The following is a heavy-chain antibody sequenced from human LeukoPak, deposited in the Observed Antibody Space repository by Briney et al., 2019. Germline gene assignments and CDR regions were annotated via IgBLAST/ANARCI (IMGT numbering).Heavy chain of an antibody. V-gene: IGHV4-59*01. Sequence: SETLSLTCTVSGGSIRSYYWSWIRQPPGKGLEWIGYIYYSGSTNYNPSLKSRVTISVDTSKNQFSLKLSSVTAADTAVYYCARAYNWNYYFDYWGQGTLVTVSS. CDR1: GGSIRSYY. D-gene: IGHD1-7*01. J-gene: IGHJ4*02. CDR3: ARAYNWNYYFDY. CDR2: IYYSGST.